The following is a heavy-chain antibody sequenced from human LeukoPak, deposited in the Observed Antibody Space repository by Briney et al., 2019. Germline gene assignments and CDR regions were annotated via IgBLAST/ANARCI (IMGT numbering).Heavy chain of an antibody. D-gene: IGHD4-17*01. CDR2: VNTGDGNT. CDR1: GYTFTSYG. CDR3: AREGRYGDYVSGY. V-gene: IGHV1-3*04. J-gene: IGHJ4*02. Sequence: ASVKVSCKASGYTFTSYGISWVRQAPGQRLEWMGWVNTGDGNTKYSQKFQGRVTITRDISATTAYMELSSLRSEDTAVYYCAREGRYGDYVSGYWGQGTLVTVSS.